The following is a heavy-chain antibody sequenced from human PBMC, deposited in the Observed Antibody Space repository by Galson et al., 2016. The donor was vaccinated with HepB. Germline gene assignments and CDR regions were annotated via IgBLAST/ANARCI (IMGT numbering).Heavy chain of an antibody. V-gene: IGHV4-34*01. CDR3: ARGGVSFSDS. Sequence: LSLTCAVYGGSFSGYYWSWIRQPPGMGLEWIGEINHSGITNYNPSLKSRVTISVDTSKNQFSLKLNSVTAADTAVYSCARGGVSFSDSWGQGTLVTVSS. CDR1: GGSFSGYY. J-gene: IGHJ4*02. D-gene: IGHD1-26*01. CDR2: INHSGIT.